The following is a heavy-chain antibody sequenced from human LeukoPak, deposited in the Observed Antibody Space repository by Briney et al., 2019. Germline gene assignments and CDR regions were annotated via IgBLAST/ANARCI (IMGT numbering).Heavy chain of an antibody. CDR2: IYYSGST. CDR3: ARILGYCSSTSCHHVDY. J-gene: IGHJ4*02. D-gene: IGHD2-2*01. V-gene: IGHV4-31*03. CDR1: GGSISSGGYF. Sequence: PSETLSLTCTVSGGSISSGGYFWSWIRQHPEKGLEWIGYIYYSGSTYYNPSLKSRVTISVDTSKNQFSLKLSSVTAADTAVYYCARILGYCSSTSCHHVDYWGQGTLVTVSS.